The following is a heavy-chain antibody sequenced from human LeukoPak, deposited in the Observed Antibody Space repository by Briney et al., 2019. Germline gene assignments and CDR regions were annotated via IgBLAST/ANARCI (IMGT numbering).Heavy chain of an antibody. Sequence: GGSLRLSCAASGFTFSSYWMSWVRQAPRKGLEWVANIKQDGTEKYYVDSVKGRFTISRDNAKNSLYLQMNSLRAEDTAVYYCARIRKAGYSYGSYYYYGMDVWGQGTTVTVSS. D-gene: IGHD5-18*01. CDR2: IKQDGTEK. V-gene: IGHV3-7*04. CDR3: ARIRKAGYSYGSYYYYGMDV. CDR1: GFTFSSYW. J-gene: IGHJ6*02.